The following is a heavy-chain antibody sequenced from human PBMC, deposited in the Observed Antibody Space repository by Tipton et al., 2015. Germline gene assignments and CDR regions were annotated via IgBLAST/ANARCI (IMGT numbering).Heavy chain of an antibody. Sequence: SLRLSCAASGFTFRDSWMHWVRQDAVKGLVWVSRISSDGRETRYADSVKGRFTISRDNSKNTLYLQMNSLRVEDTALYYCARADFYSSGGGLDVWGQGTTVTVSS. CDR2: ISSDGRET. CDR3: ARADFYSSGGGLDV. J-gene: IGHJ6*02. CDR1: GFTFRDSW. D-gene: IGHD3-10*01. V-gene: IGHV3-74*01.